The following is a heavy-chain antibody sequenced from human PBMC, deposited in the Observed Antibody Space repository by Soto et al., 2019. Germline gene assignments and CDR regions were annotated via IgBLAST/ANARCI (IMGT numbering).Heavy chain of an antibody. D-gene: IGHD3-10*01. CDR3: AKSRGSGSYFNPSDAFDF. Sequence: LRLSCAASGFTFSSYAMSWVRQAPGKGLEWVSSISGSGGGTYYADSVKGRFTISRDNSKNTLSLQMNSLRAEDTAVYYCAKSRGSGSYFNPSDAFDFWGQGTMVTVSS. J-gene: IGHJ3*01. CDR1: GFTFSSYA. V-gene: IGHV3-23*01. CDR2: ISGSGGGT.